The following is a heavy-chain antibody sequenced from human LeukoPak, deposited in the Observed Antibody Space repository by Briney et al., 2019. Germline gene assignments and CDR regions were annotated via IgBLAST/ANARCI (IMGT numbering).Heavy chain of an antibody. CDR3: VGTPNAAWFDP. CDR2: IYYSGIT. D-gene: IGHD1-1*01. CDR1: GGSISGYY. J-gene: IGHJ5*02. Sequence: SETLSLTCSVSGGSISGYYWTWVRQPPGKGLEWIGYIYYSGITYYNPSLKSRVSISLDTSKNQFSLKLSSVTAADTAVYYCVGTPNAAWFDPWGQGTLVTVSS. V-gene: IGHV4-59*06.